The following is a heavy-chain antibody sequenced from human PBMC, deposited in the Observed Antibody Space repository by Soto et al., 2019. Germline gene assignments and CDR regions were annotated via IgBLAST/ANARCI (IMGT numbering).Heavy chain of an antibody. CDR2: ISRVSDYI. CDR1: GFSFSDYT. D-gene: IGHD1-20*01. CDR3: AKDSGCVNNACAYDP. J-gene: IGHJ5*02. Sequence: EVHLVESGGGLVKPGGSLRLTCAGSGFSFSDYTMNWVRQAQGKWLEWVSSISRVSDYIFYADTVKGRFTISRDNARNSLYLQMSSLRSEDTAVYYCAKDSGCVNNACAYDPWGQGTLVSVSS. V-gene: IGHV3-21*01.